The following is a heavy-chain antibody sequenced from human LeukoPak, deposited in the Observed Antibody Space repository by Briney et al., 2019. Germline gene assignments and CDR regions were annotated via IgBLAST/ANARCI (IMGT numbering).Heavy chain of an antibody. J-gene: IGHJ4*02. CDR3: ARGKDGFDY. D-gene: IGHD2-15*01. V-gene: IGHV4-39*07. Sequence: PSETLSLTCTVSGGSISSSSYYWGWIRQPPEKGLEWIGNIYYSGSTNYNPSLKSRVTISVDTSKNQFSLKLSSVTAADTAVYYCARGKDGFDYWGQGTLVTVSS. CDR1: GGSISSSSYY. CDR2: IYYSGST.